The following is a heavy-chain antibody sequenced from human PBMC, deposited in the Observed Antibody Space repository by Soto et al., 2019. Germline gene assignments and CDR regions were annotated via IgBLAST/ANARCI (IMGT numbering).Heavy chain of an antibody. J-gene: IGHJ6*02. D-gene: IGHD3-16*01. Sequence: QVRLQESGPGLVKPSETLSLSCLVSGDSVGNGPYYWSWIRQSPGEGLEWIAYIYYSGSTNVNPSLETRVNISIDMSKNQFFLELRSVTAAEAAVYFCARVGSSCHIGGGYYYYGLGVWGQGTTVAISS. CDR3: ARVGSSCHIGGGYYYYGLGV. V-gene: IGHV4-61*01. CDR1: GDSVGNGPYY. CDR2: IYYSGST.